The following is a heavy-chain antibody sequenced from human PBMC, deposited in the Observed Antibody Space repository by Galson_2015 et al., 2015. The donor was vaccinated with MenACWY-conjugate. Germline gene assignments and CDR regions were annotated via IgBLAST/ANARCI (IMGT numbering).Heavy chain of an antibody. Sequence: SVKVSCKASGYTFTSYGISWVRQALGQGLEWMGWISAYNGNTNYAQKLQGRLTMTADTSTSTAYMELRSLRSDDTAVYYCARDTDNYYCDSSGYYSGDYWGQGTLVTVSS. D-gene: IGHD3-22*01. CDR1: GYTFTSYG. V-gene: IGHV1-18*01. CDR2: ISAYNGNT. J-gene: IGHJ4*02. CDR3: ARDTDNYYCDSSGYYSGDY.